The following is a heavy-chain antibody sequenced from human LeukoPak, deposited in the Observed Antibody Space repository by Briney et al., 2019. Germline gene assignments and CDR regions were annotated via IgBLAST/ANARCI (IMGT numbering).Heavy chain of an antibody. J-gene: IGHJ5*02. CDR2: IIPIFGTA. CDR3: ARGAAIFGLSANWFDP. D-gene: IGHD3-3*01. CDR1: GGTFISYA. V-gene: IGHV1-69*13. Sequence: ASVKVSCRASGGTFISYAISWVRQAPGQGLEWMGGIIPIFGTANYAQKFQGRVTITADESTSTAYMELSSLRSEDTAVYYCARGAAIFGLSANWFDPWGQGTLVTVSS.